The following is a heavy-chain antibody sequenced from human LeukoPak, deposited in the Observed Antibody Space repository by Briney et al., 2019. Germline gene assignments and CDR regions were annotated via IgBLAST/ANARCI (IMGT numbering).Heavy chain of an antibody. J-gene: IGHJ4*02. CDR1: GGTFSSYA. D-gene: IGHD3-9*01. Sequence: SVKVSCKASGGTFSSYAISWVRQAPGQGLEWMGGIIPIFGTANYAQKFQGRVTITADESTSTAYMELSSLRSEDTAVYYCAREVADILTGYLYYFDYWGQGTLVTVSS. V-gene: IGHV1-69*01. CDR3: AREVADILTGYLYYFDY. CDR2: IIPIFGTA.